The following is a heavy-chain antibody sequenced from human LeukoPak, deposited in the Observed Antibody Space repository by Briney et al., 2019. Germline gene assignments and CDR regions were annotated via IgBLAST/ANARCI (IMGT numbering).Heavy chain of an antibody. CDR1: GLTFYDYA. D-gene: IGHD1-26*01. Sequence: GRSLRLSCAASGLTFYDYATHWVRQAPGKGLEWVSGITWNSGSIAYADSVKGRFTISRDNAKNSLYLQVNSLRSEDTALYYCAAGAGITRYWGQGTLVTVSS. CDR3: AAGAGITRY. V-gene: IGHV3-9*01. CDR2: ITWNSGSI. J-gene: IGHJ4*02.